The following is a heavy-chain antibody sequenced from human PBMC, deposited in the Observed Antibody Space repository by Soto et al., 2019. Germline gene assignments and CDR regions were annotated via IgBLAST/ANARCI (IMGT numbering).Heavy chain of an antibody. CDR2: IYYSGST. V-gene: IGHV4-61*01. D-gene: IGHD5-12*01. Sequence: SETLSLTCTVSGGSVSSGSYYWSWIRQPPGKGLEWIGYIYYSGSTNYNPSFKSRVTISVDTSKNQFSLKLSSVTAADTAVYYCARVVGDGYNFLYYYYGMDVWGQGTTVTVSS. CDR1: GGSVSSGSYY. J-gene: IGHJ6*02. CDR3: ARVVGDGYNFLYYYYGMDV.